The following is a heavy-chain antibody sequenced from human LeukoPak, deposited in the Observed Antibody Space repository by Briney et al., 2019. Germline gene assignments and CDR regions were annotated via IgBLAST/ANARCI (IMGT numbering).Heavy chain of an antibody. CDR1: GGTFSSYA. J-gene: IGHJ4*02. CDR3: ARRGEMATVRGDHFDS. Sequence: ASVKVSCKASGGTFSSYAISWVRQAPGQGLEWMGGIIPIFGTANYAQKFQGRVTITADESTSTAYMELSSLRSEDTAVYYCARRGEMATVRGDHFDSWGQGTLVAVSS. D-gene: IGHD5-24*01. CDR2: IIPIFGTA. V-gene: IGHV1-69*13.